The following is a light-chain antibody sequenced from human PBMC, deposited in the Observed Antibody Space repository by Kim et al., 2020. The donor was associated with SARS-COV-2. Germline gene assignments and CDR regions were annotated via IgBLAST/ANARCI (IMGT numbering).Light chain of an antibody. J-gene: IGKJ5*01. V-gene: IGKV3-20*01. CDR3: QQYSSSPIP. CDR1: QIVSSSY. Sequence: EIVLTQSPGTLSLSPGERATLSCRASQIVSSSYLAWYQQKPGQAPRLLIYGASSRATGIPDRFSGSGSGTDFTLTISRLEPEDFAVYYCQQYSSSPIPFGQGTRLEIK. CDR2: GAS.